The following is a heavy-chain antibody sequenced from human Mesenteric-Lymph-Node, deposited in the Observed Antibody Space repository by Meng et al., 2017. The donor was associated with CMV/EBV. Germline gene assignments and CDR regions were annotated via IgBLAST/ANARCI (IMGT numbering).Heavy chain of an antibody. V-gene: IGHV3-33*01. CDR2: IWNDGSHQ. J-gene: IGHJ4*02. Sequence: SGFTFRNYGKHGVRQTPGKGLEWGAVIWNDGSHQFYADSVGGRSTISRDNFRNTVSLQLSNVRADDTALYHCARDLGRAAAGTGADYWGQGTLVTVSS. CDR3: ARDLGRAAAGTGADY. CDR1: GFTFRNYG. D-gene: IGHD6-13*01.